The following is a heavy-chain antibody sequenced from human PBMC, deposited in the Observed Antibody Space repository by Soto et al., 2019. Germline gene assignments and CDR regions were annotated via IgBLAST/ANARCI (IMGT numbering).Heavy chain of an antibody. CDR1: GFTFSSYA. CDR2: ISGSGGST. J-gene: IGHJ6*02. Sequence: PGGYLRLSCAASGFTFSSYAMSWVRQAPGKGLEWVSAISGSGGSTYYADSVKGRFTISRDNSKNTLYLQMNSLRAEDTAVYYCANRRPVNYYGMDVWGQGTTVTGSS. D-gene: IGHD6-6*01. V-gene: IGHV3-23*01. CDR3: ANRRPVNYYGMDV.